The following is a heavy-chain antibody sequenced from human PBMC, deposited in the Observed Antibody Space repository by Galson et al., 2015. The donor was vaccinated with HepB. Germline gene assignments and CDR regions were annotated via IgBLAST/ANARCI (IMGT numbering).Heavy chain of an antibody. D-gene: IGHD3-22*01. V-gene: IGHV3-30*18. CDR2: ISYDGSNK. J-gene: IGHJ6*02. Sequence: SLRLSCAASGFTFSSYGMHWVRQAPGKGLEWVAFISYDGSNKYYADTVKGRFTISRDNSKNTLYLQMNSLRAEDTAVYYCAKAGNYYDSSVRGGMDVWGQGTTVTVSS. CDR1: GFTFSSYG. CDR3: AKAGNYYDSSVRGGMDV.